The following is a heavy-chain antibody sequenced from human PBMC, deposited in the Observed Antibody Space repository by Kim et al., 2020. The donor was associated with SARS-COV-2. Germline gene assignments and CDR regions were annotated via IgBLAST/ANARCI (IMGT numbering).Heavy chain of an antibody. Sequence: SETLSLTCTVSGSSISSGYYWRWIRQPPGKGLEWIGSIYHSGTTYYNPSLKSRVTISAYTSKNQFSLKMTSMTAADTAVYYCARDGSVVGASNFFDYWGQGSLVTVPS. D-gene: IGHD1-26*01. J-gene: IGHJ4*02. CDR1: GSSISSGYY. V-gene: IGHV4-38-2*02. CDR2: IYHSGTT. CDR3: ARDGSVVGASNFFDY.